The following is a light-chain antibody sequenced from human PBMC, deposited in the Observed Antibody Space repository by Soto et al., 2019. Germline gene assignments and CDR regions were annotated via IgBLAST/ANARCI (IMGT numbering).Light chain of an antibody. CDR1: SSDVGGYNY. V-gene: IGLV2-8*01. CDR3: SSYAGNKIL. Sequence: QSALTQPPSASGSPGQSVTISCTGTSSDVGGYNYVSWYQQHPGKAPKLMIYEVSKRPSGVPDRFSGSKSGNTASLTVSGRQADDEADYYCSSYAGNKILFGGGTKLTVL. CDR2: EVS. J-gene: IGLJ2*01.